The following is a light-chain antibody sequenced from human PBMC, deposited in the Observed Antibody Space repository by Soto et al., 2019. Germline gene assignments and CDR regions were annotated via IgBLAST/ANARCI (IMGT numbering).Light chain of an antibody. CDR3: QQYNSYPLT. J-gene: IGKJ3*01. CDR1: QDIRNY. V-gene: IGKV1-16*02. CDR2: AAS. Sequence: DIQMTQSPSSLSASVGDRVTITCRASQDIRNYLAWFQQKPGKAPKCLIYAASNLQSGVPSKFSGSGSGTDFTLTISRLQTEDFATYYCQQYNSYPLTFGPGTKVDLK.